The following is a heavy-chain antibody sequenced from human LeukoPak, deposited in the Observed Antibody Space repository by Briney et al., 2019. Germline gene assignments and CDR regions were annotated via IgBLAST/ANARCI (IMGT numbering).Heavy chain of an antibody. J-gene: IGHJ6*03. CDR3: ARLSGESFPMDV. Sequence: KPSETLSLTCAVSGYSISSGYYWGWIRQPPGKGLEGIGSIYHSGSTYYNPSLNSRVTISVDTSKNQFSLKLSSVTAADTAVYYCARLSGESFPMDVWGKGTTVTVSS. D-gene: IGHD3-10*01. CDR1: GYSISSGYY. CDR2: IYHSGST. V-gene: IGHV4-38-2*01.